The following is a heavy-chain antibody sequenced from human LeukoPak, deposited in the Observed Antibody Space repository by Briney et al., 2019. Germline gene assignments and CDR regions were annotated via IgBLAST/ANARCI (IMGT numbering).Heavy chain of an antibody. V-gene: IGHV4-31*03. CDR1: GDSISSRGYY. CDR3: ARVAGDSHSSDHMMIEY. Sequence: SETLSLTCTVSGDSISSRGYYWTWIRQHPGKGLQWIGYIYSSGSTYYNPSLKSRIIMSLDTTKNQFSLKLSAVTATDTAVYYCARVAGDSHSSDHMMIEYWGRGTLVTVSS. J-gene: IGHJ4*02. CDR2: IYSSGST. D-gene: IGHD6-19*01.